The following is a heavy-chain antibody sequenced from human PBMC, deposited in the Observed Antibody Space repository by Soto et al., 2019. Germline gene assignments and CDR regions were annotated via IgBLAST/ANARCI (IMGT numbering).Heavy chain of an antibody. Sequence: ASVKVSCKASGGTFSSYAISWVRQAPGQGLEWMGGIIPIFGTANYAQKFQGRVTITADKSTSTAYMELSSLRSEDTAVYYCARHYDSSGYVDYWGQGTLVTVSS. CDR2: IIPIFGTA. CDR3: ARHYDSSGYVDY. V-gene: IGHV1-69*06. J-gene: IGHJ4*02. D-gene: IGHD3-22*01. CDR1: GGTFSSYA.